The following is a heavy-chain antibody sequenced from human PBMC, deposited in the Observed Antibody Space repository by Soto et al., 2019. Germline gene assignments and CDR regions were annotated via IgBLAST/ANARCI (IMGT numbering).Heavy chain of an antibody. V-gene: IGHV3-53*01. Sequence: EVQLVESGGGLIQPGGSLRLSCAVSGFTVSNNYMSWVRQAPGKGLEGVSVIYSGGYTAYGDSVKGRFTISRDNSKNTQYLQITTRSPPDPAVFFWATQPGGGGYWGQGTLVTVSS. D-gene: IGHD2-2*01. CDR3: ATQPGGGGY. CDR2: IYSGGYT. J-gene: IGHJ4*02. CDR1: GFTVSNNY.